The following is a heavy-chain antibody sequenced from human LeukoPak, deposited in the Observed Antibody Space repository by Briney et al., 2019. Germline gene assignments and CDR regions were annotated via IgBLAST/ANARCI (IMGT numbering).Heavy chain of an antibody. V-gene: IGHV4-34*01. Sequence: SETLSLTCAVYGGSFSGYYWSWIRQPPGKGLEWIGEINHSVSTNYNPSLKSRVTISVDTSKNQFSLKLSSVTAADTAVYYCAGNSGSYLYNYWGQGTLVTVSS. J-gene: IGHJ4*02. D-gene: IGHD1-26*01. CDR1: GGSFSGYY. CDR3: AGNSGSYLYNY. CDR2: INHSVST.